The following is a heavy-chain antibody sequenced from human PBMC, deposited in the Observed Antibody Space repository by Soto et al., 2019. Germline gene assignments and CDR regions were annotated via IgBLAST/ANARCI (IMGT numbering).Heavy chain of an antibody. J-gene: IGHJ4*02. D-gene: IGHD3-16*01. Sequence: QVQLQESGPGLVKPSETLSLTCTVSGGSISSYYWSWIRQPPGKGLEWIGYIYYSGSTNYNPSLTSPVTTSVDTSKNQFSLKLSSVTAADPAVYYCARRYGGNFDYWGQGTLVTVSS. V-gene: IGHV4-59*01. CDR1: GGSISSYY. CDR3: ARRYGGNFDY. CDR2: IYYSGST.